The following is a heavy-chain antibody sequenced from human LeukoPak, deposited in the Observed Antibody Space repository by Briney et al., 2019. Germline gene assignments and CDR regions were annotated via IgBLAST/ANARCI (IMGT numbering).Heavy chain of an antibody. CDR3: ARNGVDSSGWFDY. J-gene: IGHJ4*02. CDR2: IYYSGST. V-gene: IGHV4-39*07. Sequence: SETLSLTSTVSGGSISSSSYYWGWTRQPPGKGLGWIGSIYYSGSTYYNPSLKSRVTISVDTSKNQFSLKLSSVTAADTAVYYCARNGVDSSGWFDYWGQGTLVTVSS. CDR1: GGSISSSSYY. D-gene: IGHD6-19*01.